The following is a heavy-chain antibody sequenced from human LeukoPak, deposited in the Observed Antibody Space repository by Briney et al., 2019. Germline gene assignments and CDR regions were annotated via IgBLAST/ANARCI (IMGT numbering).Heavy chain of an antibody. CDR3: AKSITMIVVAPEDAFDI. CDR2: ISGSGGST. D-gene: IGHD3-22*01. J-gene: IGHJ3*02. CDR1: GFTFSSSA. Sequence: GGSLILSCAASGFTFSSSAMSWVRKAPGKGLEWVSAISGSGGSTYYADSVKGRFTISRDNSKNTLYLQMNSLRAEDTAVYYCAKSITMIVVAPEDAFDIWGQGTMGTVSS. V-gene: IGHV3-23*01.